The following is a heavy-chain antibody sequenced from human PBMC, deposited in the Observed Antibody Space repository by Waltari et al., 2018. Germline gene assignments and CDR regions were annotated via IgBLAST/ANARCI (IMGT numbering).Heavy chain of an antibody. CDR3: ATYIGASVGTAAFDV. D-gene: IGHD5-12*01. CDR2: MSYSGAT. CDR1: GVSITSNRHY. V-gene: IGHV4-39*01. J-gene: IGHJ3*01. Sequence: QLQLQESGPGLVKPSETLSLTCSVSGVSITSNRHYWGWIRRPPGQGLGWIGTMSYSGATYSSPSLQSRVTISRDTSKNQLSLKLGSVTAADTAVYYCATYIGASVGTAAFDVWGQGTMVTVSS.